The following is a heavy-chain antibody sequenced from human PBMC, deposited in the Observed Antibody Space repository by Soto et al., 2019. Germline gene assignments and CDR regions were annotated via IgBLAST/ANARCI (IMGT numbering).Heavy chain of an antibody. CDR3: TTVGSERFGEIIDY. Sequence: GGSLRLSCAASGFTFSNAWMSWVRQAPGKGLEWVGRIKSKTDGGTTDYAAPVKGRFTISRDDSKNTLYLQMNSLKTEDTAVYYCTTVGSERFGEIIDYWGQGTLVTVSS. V-gene: IGHV3-15*01. CDR2: IKSKTDGGTT. D-gene: IGHD3-10*01. J-gene: IGHJ4*02. CDR1: GFTFSNAW.